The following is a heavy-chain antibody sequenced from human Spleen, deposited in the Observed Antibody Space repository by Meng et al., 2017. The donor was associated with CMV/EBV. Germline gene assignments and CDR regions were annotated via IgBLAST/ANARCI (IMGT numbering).Heavy chain of an antibody. CDR2: IRAYNGDI. D-gene: IGHD3/OR15-3a*01. CDR1: GYTFPNYG. J-gene: IGHJ4*02. Sequence: ASVKVSCKASGYTFPNYGINWVRQVPGQGLEWMGWIRAYNGDINYAENLHDRVTMTIDTSTSTAYMELRSLRSDDTAVYYCATGTTGRMIFGIVMYYFDYWGQGTLVTVSS. CDR3: ATGTTGRMIFGIVMYYFDY. V-gene: IGHV1-18*04.